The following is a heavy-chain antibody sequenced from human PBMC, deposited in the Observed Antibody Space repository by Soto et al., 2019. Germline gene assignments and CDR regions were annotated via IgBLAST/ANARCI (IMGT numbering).Heavy chain of an antibody. D-gene: IGHD2-2*01. V-gene: IGHV3-23*01. CDR1: GFTFSSYA. J-gene: IGHJ5*02. Sequence: GSLRLSCAASGFTFSSYAMSWVRQAPGKGLEWVSAISGSGGSTYYADSVKGRFTISRDNSKNTLYLQMNSLRAEDTAVYYCAKHSEYQLLSWLDPWGLGTLVTVSS. CDR2: ISGSGGST. CDR3: AKHSEYQLLSWLDP.